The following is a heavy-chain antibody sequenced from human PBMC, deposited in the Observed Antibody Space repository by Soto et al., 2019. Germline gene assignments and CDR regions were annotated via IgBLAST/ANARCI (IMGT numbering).Heavy chain of an antibody. D-gene: IGHD5-12*01. Sequence: SETLCVTCSVSGRSISEINSYWGWIRQTPGEGLEWLGTIHNTGSTYYNPSLKIRVIISLDTSKNQFSMKLSSVTAADTALYYCARPEGGYGSGYSWFDPWGQGTRVT. CDR2: IHNTGST. J-gene: IGHJ5*02. CDR3: ARPEGGYGSGYSWFDP. CDR1: GRSISEINSY. V-gene: IGHV4-39*01.